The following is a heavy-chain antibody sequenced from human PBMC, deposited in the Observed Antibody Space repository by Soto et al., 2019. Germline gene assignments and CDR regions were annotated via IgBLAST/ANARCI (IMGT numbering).Heavy chain of an antibody. CDR3: ARDSYTRY. V-gene: IGHV3-66*01. J-gene: IGHJ4*02. CDR2: IYNDGCT. D-gene: IGHD4-4*01. Sequence: EVQLVESGGGLVQPGGSLRLSCAASGFIVSSSYMSWVRQAPGKGLEWVSIIYNDGCTYYADSVKGRFTISRDNSKNTLYLQILSLRAEDTAVYYCARDSYTRYWGQGTLVTVSS. CDR1: GFIVSSSY.